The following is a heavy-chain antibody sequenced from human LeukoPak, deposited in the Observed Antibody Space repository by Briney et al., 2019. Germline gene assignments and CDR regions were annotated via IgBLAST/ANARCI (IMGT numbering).Heavy chain of an antibody. CDR1: GDSISSGGHS. D-gene: IGHD3-10*01. CDR2: ISHSGST. Sequence: SETLSLTCAASGDSISSGGHSWSWIRQPPGKGLEWIGYISHSGSTYYSPSLKSRVTISVDRSKNQFSLNLSSVTAADTAVYYCARAYYSGSRTYYNVYYYYGMDVWGQGTTVTVSS. CDR3: ARAYYSGSRTYYNVYYYYGMDV. J-gene: IGHJ6*02. V-gene: IGHV4-30-2*01.